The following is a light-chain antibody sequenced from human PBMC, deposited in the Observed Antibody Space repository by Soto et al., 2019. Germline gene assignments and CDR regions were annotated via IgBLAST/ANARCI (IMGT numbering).Light chain of an antibody. CDR3: QSYDSSLRGV. J-gene: IGLJ3*02. CDR1: NANIGAANN. Sequence: QSALTQSPSVSGAPGQRVTISATGTNANIGAANNENWYQQLPGTVPKLLIHGSRNRPSGDPDRFSGSRSGTSASLTITGLQAEDEADYYCQSYDSSLRGVFGGETKLTVL. V-gene: IGLV1-40*01. CDR2: GSR.